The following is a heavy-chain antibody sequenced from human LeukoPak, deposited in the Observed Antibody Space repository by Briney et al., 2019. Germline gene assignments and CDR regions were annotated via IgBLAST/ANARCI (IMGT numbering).Heavy chain of an antibody. Sequence: SETLSLTCAVYGGSFSGYYWSWIRQPPGKGLEWIGYIYYSGSTNYNPSLKSRVTISVDTSKNEISLKLSTVTAADTAVYYCARLQFLSGGYYAFDSWGQGSLVTVSS. J-gene: IGHJ4*02. CDR2: IYYSGST. V-gene: IGHV4-59*12. D-gene: IGHD3-22*01. CDR1: GGSFSGYY. CDR3: ARLQFLSGGYYAFDS.